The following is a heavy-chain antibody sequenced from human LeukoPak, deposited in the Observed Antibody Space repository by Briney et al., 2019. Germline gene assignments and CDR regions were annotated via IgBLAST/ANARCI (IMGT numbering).Heavy chain of an antibody. CDR1: GGSFSGYY. CDR3: ARALGYCSGGSCPRTYYFDY. Sequence: PSETLSLTCAVYGGSFSGYYWSWIRQPPGKGLEWIGEINHSGSTNYNPSLKSRVTISVDTSKNQFSLKLSSVTAADTAVYYCARALGYCSGGSCPRTYYFDYRGQGTLVTVSS. CDR2: INHSGST. D-gene: IGHD2-15*01. J-gene: IGHJ4*02. V-gene: IGHV4-34*01.